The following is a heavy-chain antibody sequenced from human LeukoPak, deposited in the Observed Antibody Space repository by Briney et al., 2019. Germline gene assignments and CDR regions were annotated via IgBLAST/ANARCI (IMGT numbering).Heavy chain of an antibody. V-gene: IGHV3-74*01. D-gene: IGHD6-6*01. J-gene: IGHJ6*03. Sequence: GGSLRLSCAASGYTSSSYWMHWVRQAPGKGLVWVSRINSDGSSTSYADSVKGRFAISRDNAKNTLYMQMNSLRAEDTAVYYCARGLYSSSLYYYYYMVVWGKGTTVTVSS. CDR1: GYTSSSYW. CDR2: INSDGSST. CDR3: ARGLYSSSLYYYYYMVV.